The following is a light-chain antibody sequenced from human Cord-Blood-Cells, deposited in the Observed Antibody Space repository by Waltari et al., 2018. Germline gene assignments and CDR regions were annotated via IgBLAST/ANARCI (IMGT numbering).Light chain of an antibody. V-gene: IGLV2-11*01. Sequence: QSALPQPRSVSGSPGQSVTISCTGTSSDVGGYHYVSWYQQHPGKAPKLRIYDVSKRPSGVPDRFSGSKSGNTASLTISGLQAEDEADYYCCSYAGSYTYVFGTGTKVTVL. CDR1: SSDVGGYHY. CDR3: CSYAGSYTYV. CDR2: DVS. J-gene: IGLJ1*01.